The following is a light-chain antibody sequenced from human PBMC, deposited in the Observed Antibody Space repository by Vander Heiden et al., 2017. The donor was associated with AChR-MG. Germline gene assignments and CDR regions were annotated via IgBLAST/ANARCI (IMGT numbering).Light chain of an antibody. Sequence: QSALTQPASVSVSPGQSLTLSCTRPSSDVGGYNYVSWYQQHPGKAPKRMSFDVSYRPSGVSNRFSGSKSGNKASLTISGLQTEDEADYYCSSYTRRRTLVFGGGTKLTVL. CDR2: DVS. J-gene: IGLJ3*02. CDR3: SSYTRRRTLV. CDR1: SSDVGGYNY. V-gene: IGLV2-14*03.